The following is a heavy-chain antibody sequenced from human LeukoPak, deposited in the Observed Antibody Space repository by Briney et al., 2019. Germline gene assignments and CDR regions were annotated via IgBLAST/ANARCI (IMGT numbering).Heavy chain of an antibody. CDR3: AREDSGAVALDY. Sequence: GGSLRLSYAASGFTFSSYWMHWVRQAPGKGLVWVSRINRDGTTTTYADSVKGRFTISRDNAMNTLYLQMNSLRAEDTAVYYCAREDSGAVALDYWGQGALVTVSS. J-gene: IGHJ4*02. CDR2: INRDGTTT. CDR1: GFTFSSYW. V-gene: IGHV3-74*01. D-gene: IGHD6-19*01.